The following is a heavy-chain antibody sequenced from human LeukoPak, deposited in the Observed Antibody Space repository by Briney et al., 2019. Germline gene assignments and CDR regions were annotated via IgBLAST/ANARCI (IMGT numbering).Heavy chain of an antibody. V-gene: IGHV3-11*06. D-gene: IGHD5-24*01. CDR1: GFIFSDHY. CDR3: ARVVRDGYNRIDY. J-gene: IGHJ4*02. Sequence: GGSLRLSCAASGFIFSDHYMSWIRQAPGKGLEWVSYISTSGSYTNYADSVKGRFTISRDNAKNSLFLQMNSLRAEDTAVYYCARVVRDGYNRIDYWGQGTLVTVSS. CDR2: ISTSGSYT.